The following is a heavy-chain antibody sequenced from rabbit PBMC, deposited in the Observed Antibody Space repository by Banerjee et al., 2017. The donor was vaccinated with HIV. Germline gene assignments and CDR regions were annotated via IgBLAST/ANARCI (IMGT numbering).Heavy chain of an antibody. CDR2: IYTGSGST. CDR1: GIDFSSDYY. CDR3: ARSVAGADWSYAL. J-gene: IGHJ4*01. D-gene: IGHD8-1*01. Sequence: QLQLEESGGGLVKPGGTLTLTCKASGIDFSSDYYMCWVRQAPGKGLEWIASIYTGSGSTYYASWAKGRFTLSSTSSTTVTLQMTSLTAADTATYFCARSVAGADWSYALWGQGTLVTVS. V-gene: IGHV1S45*01.